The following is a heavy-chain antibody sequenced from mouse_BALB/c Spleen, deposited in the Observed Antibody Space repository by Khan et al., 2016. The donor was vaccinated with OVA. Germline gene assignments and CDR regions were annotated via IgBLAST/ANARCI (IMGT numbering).Heavy chain of an antibody. CDR2: INYSGNT. J-gene: IGHJ3*01. CDR1: GYSITSEYA. D-gene: IGHD2-4*01. Sequence: VQLKQSGPGLVKPSQSLSLTCTVTGYSITSEYAWNWIRQFPGNKLEWMGYINYSGNTRFNPSLKSRTSITRDTSKNQFFLQLNSVTTEDTATYYCARLDYYDYYPFAYWGQGTLVTVSA. V-gene: IGHV3-2*02. CDR3: ARLDYYDYYPFAY.